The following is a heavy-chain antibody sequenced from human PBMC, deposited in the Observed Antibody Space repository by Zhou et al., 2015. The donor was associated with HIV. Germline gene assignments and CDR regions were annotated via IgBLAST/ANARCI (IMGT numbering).Heavy chain of an antibody. CDR2: IDWNGDSK. V-gene: IGHV3-9*01. CDR3: ARGPPAVVEPTAIPHWYFDL. Sequence: MQLVESGGGLVQPGRSLRLSCAVSGFTFDDYAMHWVRQPPGKGLELVAIIDWNGDSKSYADSMDGRFTISRDNARNSLYLQLNSLRAEDTALYYCARGPPAVVEPTAIPHWYFDLWGRGTLVTVSS. D-gene: IGHD1-1*01. J-gene: IGHJ2*01. CDR1: GFTFDDYA.